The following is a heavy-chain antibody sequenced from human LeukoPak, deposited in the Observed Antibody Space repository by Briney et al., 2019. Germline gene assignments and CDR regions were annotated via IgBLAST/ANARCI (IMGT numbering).Heavy chain of an antibody. D-gene: IGHD6-13*01. Sequence: SQTLSLTCTVSGGSISSGGYYWSWIRQHPGKGLEWIGYIYYSGSTYYNPSLKSRVTISVDTSKNQFSPKLSSVTAADTAVYYCAREGQQLVLYYYYYMDVWGKGTTVTVSS. V-gene: IGHV4-31*03. J-gene: IGHJ6*03. CDR3: AREGQQLVLYYYYYMDV. CDR2: IYYSGST. CDR1: GGSISSGGYY.